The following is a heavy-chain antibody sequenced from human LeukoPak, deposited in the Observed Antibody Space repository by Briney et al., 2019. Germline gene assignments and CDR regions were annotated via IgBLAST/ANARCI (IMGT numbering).Heavy chain of an antibody. CDR2: ISYDGSNK. CDR1: GFTFSSYW. CDR3: ARVFPMRVRGVITNYYYYGMDV. Sequence: GGSLRLSCAASGFTFSSYWMRWVRQAPGKGLEWVAVISYDGSNKYYADSVKGRFTISRDNSKNTLYLQMNSLRAEDTAVYYCARVFPMRVRGVITNYYYYGMDVWGQGTTVTVSS. V-gene: IGHV3-30-3*01. D-gene: IGHD3-10*01. J-gene: IGHJ6*02.